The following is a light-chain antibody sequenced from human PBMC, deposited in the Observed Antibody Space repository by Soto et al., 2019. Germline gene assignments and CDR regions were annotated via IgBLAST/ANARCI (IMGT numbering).Light chain of an antibody. V-gene: IGKV3-15*01. CDR1: QRVSSG. J-gene: IGKJ5*01. CDR3: QQYNSWPPIT. CDR2: GAS. Sequence: EIVLTQSPGTVSLSPGERATLSCRASQRVSSGYVAWYQQKPGQAPRLLIYGASTRATGIPARFSGSGSGTEFTLTISSLQSEDFAVYYCQQYNSWPPITFGQGTRLEIK.